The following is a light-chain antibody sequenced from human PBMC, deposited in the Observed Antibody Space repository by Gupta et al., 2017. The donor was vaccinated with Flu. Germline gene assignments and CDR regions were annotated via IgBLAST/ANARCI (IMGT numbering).Light chain of an antibody. CDR1: SSDLGRYNY. V-gene: IGLV2-14*01. CDR3: GSYTTSHTWV. J-gene: IGLJ3*02. Sequence: QSALTQPASVSVSPGQSITISCTGTSSDLGRYNYVSWYQQHPGKAPKLMIYEVTNRPSGIYNRFSGSKSGNTASLTISGLQAEDEDDYSCGSYTTSHTWVFGGGTKLPVL. CDR2: EVT.